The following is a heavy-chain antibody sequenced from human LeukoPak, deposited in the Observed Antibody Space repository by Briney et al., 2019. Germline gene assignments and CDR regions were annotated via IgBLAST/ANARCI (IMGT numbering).Heavy chain of an antibody. D-gene: IGHD6-13*01. V-gene: IGHV1-18*01. J-gene: IGHJ4*02. CDR2: ISAYNGNT. CDR3: AREEAAAGNGASDY. CDR1: GYTFTSYG. Sequence: ASVKVSCKASGYTFTSYGISWVRQAPGQGLEWMGWISAYNGNTNYAQKFQGRVTITADESTSTAYMELSSLRSEDTAVYYCAREEAAAGNGASDYWGQGTLVTVSS.